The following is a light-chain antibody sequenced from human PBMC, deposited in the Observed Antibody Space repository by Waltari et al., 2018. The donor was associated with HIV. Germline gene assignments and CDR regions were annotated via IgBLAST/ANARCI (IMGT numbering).Light chain of an antibody. CDR2: EVT. Sequence: HSALTQPPSASGSPGQSVTISCTGAGSDVGAYNYVSWYQQHPGKAPKLWIYEVTKRPSGVPDRFFGSKSDNTASLTVSGLQAEDEAVYYCSSYAVSNRLVFGGGTKLTVL. V-gene: IGLV2-8*01. CDR1: GSDVGAYNY. J-gene: IGLJ3*02. CDR3: SSYAVSNRLV.